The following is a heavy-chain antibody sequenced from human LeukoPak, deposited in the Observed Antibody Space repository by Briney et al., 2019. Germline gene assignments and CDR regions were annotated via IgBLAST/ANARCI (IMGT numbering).Heavy chain of an antibody. Sequence: ASVKVSCKASGYTFTSYDINWVRQATGQGLEWMGWMNPNSGNTGYAQKFQGRVTITRNTSISTAYMELSSLRSEDTAVYYCARVGFTTVTTNYYMDVWGKGTTVTVSS. CDR3: ARVGFTTVTTNYYMDV. CDR1: GYTFTSYD. V-gene: IGHV1-8*03. D-gene: IGHD4-11*01. CDR2: MNPNSGNT. J-gene: IGHJ6*03.